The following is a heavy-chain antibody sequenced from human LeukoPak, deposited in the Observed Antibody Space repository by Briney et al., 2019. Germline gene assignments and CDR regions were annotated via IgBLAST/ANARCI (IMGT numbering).Heavy chain of an antibody. CDR3: ARVQGDWKTPFDY. Sequence: ASVKVSCKASGYTFTSYYMHWVRQAPGEGLEWMGIINPSGGSTSYAQKFQGRVTMTRDTSTSTVYMELGSLRSEDTAVYYCARVQGDWKTPFDYWGQGTLVTVSS. D-gene: IGHD1-1*01. CDR1: GYTFTSYY. J-gene: IGHJ4*02. V-gene: IGHV1-46*01. CDR2: INPSGGST.